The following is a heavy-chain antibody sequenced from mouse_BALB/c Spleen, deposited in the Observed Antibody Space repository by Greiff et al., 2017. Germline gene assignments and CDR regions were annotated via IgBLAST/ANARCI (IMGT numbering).Heavy chain of an antibody. J-gene: IGHJ2*01. CDR3: ARMGVITTVVADYFDY. CDR1: GFTFSSFG. CDR2: ISSGSSTI. V-gene: IGHV5-17*02. Sequence: EVHLVESGGGLVQPGGSRKLSCAASGFTFSSFGMHWVRQAPEKGLEWVAYISSGSSTIYYADTVKGRFTISRDNPKNTLFLQMTSLRSEDTAMYYCARMGVITTVVADYFDYWGQGTTLTVSS. D-gene: IGHD1-1*01.